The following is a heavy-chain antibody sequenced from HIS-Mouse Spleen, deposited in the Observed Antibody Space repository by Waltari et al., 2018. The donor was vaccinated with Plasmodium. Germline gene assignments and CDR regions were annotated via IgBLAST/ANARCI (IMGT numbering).Heavy chain of an antibody. CDR1: GYTFTSYG. CDR3: AREAAGDAFDI. CDR2: IEAENGKT. V-gene: IGHV1-18*01. Sequence: QVQLVQSGAEVKKPGASVKVSCKASGYTFTSYGISWVRQAPGQGLEWLGWIEAENGKTNDARRCEGRVTMTTDTSTSTAYMKLGGLRSDDTAVYYCAREAAGDAFDIWGQGTMVTVSS. D-gene: IGHD6-19*01. J-gene: IGHJ3*02.